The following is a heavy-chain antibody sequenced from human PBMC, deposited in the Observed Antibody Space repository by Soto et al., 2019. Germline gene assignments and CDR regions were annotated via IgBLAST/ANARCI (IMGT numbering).Heavy chain of an antibody. CDR3: ARRTYDGLDV. Sequence: SETLSLTCTVSGGSISSYYWSWIRQPPGKGLEWIGYIYYSGSTNYNPSLKSRVTISVDTSKNQFSLKLTSVTAADTAVYYCARRTYDGLDVWGQGTTVTVSS. CDR2: IYYSGST. CDR1: GGSISSYY. D-gene: IGHD3-3*01. V-gene: IGHV4-59*12. J-gene: IGHJ6*02.